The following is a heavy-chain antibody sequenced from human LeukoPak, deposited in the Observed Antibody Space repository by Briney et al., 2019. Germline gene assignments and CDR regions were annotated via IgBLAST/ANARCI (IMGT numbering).Heavy chain of an antibody. CDR2: INSDGSST. D-gene: IGHD3-22*01. J-gene: IGHJ4*02. CDR3: AREIYYDSSGLACFDY. Sequence: GGSLRLSCAASGFTFSSYWMHWVRQAPGKGLVWVTRINSDGSSTSYADSVKGRFTISRDNAKNTLYLQMNSLRAEDTAVYYCAREIYYDSSGLACFDYWGQGTLVTVSS. V-gene: IGHV3-74*01. CDR1: GFTFSSYW.